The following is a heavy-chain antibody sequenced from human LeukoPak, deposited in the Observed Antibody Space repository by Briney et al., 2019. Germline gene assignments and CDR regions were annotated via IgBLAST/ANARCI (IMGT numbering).Heavy chain of an antibody. Sequence: PGGSLRLSCAASGFTFDDYAMHWVRQAPGKGLEWVSGISWNSGSIGYADSVKGRFTISRDNAKNSLYLQMNSLRAEDTALYYCAKSLLGYYDSSGYYYGADYWGQGTLVTVSS. D-gene: IGHD3-22*01. J-gene: IGHJ4*02. V-gene: IGHV3-9*01. CDR2: ISWNSGSI. CDR1: GFTFDDYA. CDR3: AKSLLGYYDSSGYYYGADY.